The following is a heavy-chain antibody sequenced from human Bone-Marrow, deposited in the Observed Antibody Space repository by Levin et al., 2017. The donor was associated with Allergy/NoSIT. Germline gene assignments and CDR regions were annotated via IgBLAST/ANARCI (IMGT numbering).Heavy chain of an antibody. Sequence: GESLKISCAASGFTFSSYAMHWVRQAPGKGLEWVAVISYDGSNKYYADSVKGRFTISRDNSKNTLYLQMNSLRAEDTAVYYCARTKRGSVTYLSTRNFDYWGQGTLVTVSS. D-gene: IGHD4-17*01. CDR1: GFTFSSYA. CDR3: ARTKRGSVTYLSTRNFDY. V-gene: IGHV3-30-3*01. J-gene: IGHJ4*02. CDR2: ISYDGSNK.